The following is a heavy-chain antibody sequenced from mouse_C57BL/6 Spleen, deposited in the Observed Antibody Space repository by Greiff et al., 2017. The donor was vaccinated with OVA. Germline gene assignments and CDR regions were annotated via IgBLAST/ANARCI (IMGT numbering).Heavy chain of an antibody. CDR1: GYPFTSSW. J-gene: IGHJ3*01. CDR3: ARPPYDYDGTWFAY. V-gene: IGHV1-50*01. CDR2: IDPSDSYT. Sequence: QVQLQQPGAELVKPGASVKLSCTASGYPFTSSWMPWVKQRPGPGLEWIGEIDPSDSYTNYNQKFKGKATLTVDTSSSTAYMQLSSLTSEDSAVYYCARPPYDYDGTWFAYWGQGTLVTVSA. D-gene: IGHD2-4*01.